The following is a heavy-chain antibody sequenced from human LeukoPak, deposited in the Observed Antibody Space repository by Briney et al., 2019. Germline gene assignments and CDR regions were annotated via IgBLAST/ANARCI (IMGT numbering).Heavy chain of an antibody. D-gene: IGHD2-15*01. V-gene: IGHV3-23*01. J-gene: IGHJ4*02. CDR3: AKGDRFRIGSFDY. Sequence: PGGSLRLSCAASGFTFSSYAMSWVRQAPGKGLEWVSAISGSGGSTYYADSVKGRFTISRDNSKSTLYLQMNSLRAEYTAVYYCAKGDRFRIGSFDYWGQGTLVTVSS. CDR1: GFTFSSYA. CDR2: ISGSGGST.